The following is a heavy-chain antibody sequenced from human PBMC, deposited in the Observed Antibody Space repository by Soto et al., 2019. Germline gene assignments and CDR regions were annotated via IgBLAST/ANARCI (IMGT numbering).Heavy chain of an antibody. D-gene: IGHD3-22*01. V-gene: IGHV4-30-4*01. Sequence: SETLSLTCTVSGGSISSGDYYWSWIRQPPGKGLEWIGYTYYSGSTYYKQSLKSRVTISVDTSKNQFYLKLSSVTAADTAVYYCARALKPVVVFDYWGQGTLVTSPQ. CDR1: GGSISSGDYY. J-gene: IGHJ4*02. CDR2: TYYSGST. CDR3: ARALKPVVVFDY.